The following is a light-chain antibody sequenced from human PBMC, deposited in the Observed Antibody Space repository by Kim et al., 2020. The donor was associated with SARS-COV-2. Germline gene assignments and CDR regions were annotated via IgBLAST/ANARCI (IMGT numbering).Light chain of an antibody. CDR3: QQYSNYPRT. Sequence: DIQMTQSPSTLSASVGDRVNITCRASQSIVVCLAWYQQKPGKAPQLVIYKASSLESGVPSRFSGSGSGTEFTLTISSLHTDDLGTYFCQQYSNYPRTFGGGTKVDIK. CDR2: KAS. J-gene: IGKJ4*01. CDR1: QSIVVC. V-gene: IGKV1-5*03.